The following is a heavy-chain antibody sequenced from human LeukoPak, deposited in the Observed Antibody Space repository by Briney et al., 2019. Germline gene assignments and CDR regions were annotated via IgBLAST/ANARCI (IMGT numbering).Heavy chain of an antibody. D-gene: IGHD2-8*01. CDR3: ARQWSKGAFDI. CDR2: INPSGGST. J-gene: IGHJ3*02. V-gene: IGHV1-46*01. CDR1: GYTFTSYY. Sequence: ASVTVSCTASGYTFTSYYMHWVRQAPGQGLEWMEIINPSGGSTSYAQKFQGRVTMTRDTSTSTVYMELSSLRSEDTAVYYCARQWSKGAFDIWGQGTMVTVSS.